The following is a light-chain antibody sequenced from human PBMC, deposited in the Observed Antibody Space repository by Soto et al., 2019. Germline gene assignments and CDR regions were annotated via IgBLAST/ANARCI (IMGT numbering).Light chain of an antibody. Sequence: QSVLTQPASVSGSPGQSITISCTGTSSDVGGYNYVSWYQQHPGKAPKLMIYDVSNRPSGVSNRFSGSKSGNTASLTISGLQAEDEADYYCSSYTSNSTAVFGGGTQLTVL. CDR2: DVS. J-gene: IGLJ7*01. CDR1: SSDVGGYNY. V-gene: IGLV2-14*01. CDR3: SSYTSNSTAV.